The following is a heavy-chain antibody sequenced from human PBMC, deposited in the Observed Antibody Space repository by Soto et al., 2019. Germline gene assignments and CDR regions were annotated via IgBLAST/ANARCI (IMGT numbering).Heavy chain of an antibody. J-gene: IGHJ5*02. Sequence: EVQLVESGGGLVQPGGSLRLSCAASGFTFSSYWMSWVRQAPGKGLEWVANIKQDGSEKYYVDSVKGRFTISRDNAKNSLYLQMNSLRAEDTAVYYCARDPWRVVVPAAKDWFDPWGQGTLVTVSS. CDR2: IKQDGSEK. CDR3: ARDPWRVVVPAAKDWFDP. D-gene: IGHD2-2*01. V-gene: IGHV3-7*03. CDR1: GFTFSSYW.